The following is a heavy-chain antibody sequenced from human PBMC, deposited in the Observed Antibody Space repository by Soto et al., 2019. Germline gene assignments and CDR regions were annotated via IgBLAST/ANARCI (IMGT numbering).Heavy chain of an antibody. Sequence: QVQLVQSGAEVKKPGSSVKVSCKASGGTFSSYAXDWVXXXPGQGLEWMGGIIPIFGTADYAQKFQGRVXXXXXXXXXXXXXXXXXXXXXXXXXXXXXXXXXXXXXXXXFDYWGQGTLVTVSS. V-gene: IGHV1-69*05. CDR3: XXXXXXXXXXXXFDY. CDR2: IIPIFGTA. CDR1: GGTFSSYA. J-gene: IGHJ4*02.